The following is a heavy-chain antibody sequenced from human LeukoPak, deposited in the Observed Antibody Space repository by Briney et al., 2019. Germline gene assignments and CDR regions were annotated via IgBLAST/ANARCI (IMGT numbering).Heavy chain of an antibody. Sequence: SETLSLTCAVYGGSFSGYYWSWIRQPPGKGLEWIGETNHSGSTNYNPSLKSRVTISVDTSKNQFSLKLSSVTAADTAVYYCAREGPMFDSGTYSKSLGYWGQGILVTVSS. V-gene: IGHV4-34*01. D-gene: IGHD3-10*01. J-gene: IGHJ4*02. CDR2: TNHSGST. CDR1: GGSFSGYY. CDR3: AREGPMFDSGTYSKSLGY.